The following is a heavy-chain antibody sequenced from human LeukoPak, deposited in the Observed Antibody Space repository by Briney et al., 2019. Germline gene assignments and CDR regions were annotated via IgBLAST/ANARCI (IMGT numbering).Heavy chain of an antibody. CDR3: ARGMGTSWSHGP. D-gene: IGHD6-13*01. J-gene: IGHJ5*02. Sequence: PGGSLRLSCAASGFTVSNDYMSWVRQAPGKGLEWVSLIYSGGNTYYADSVKGRFTISRDNSKNTLYLQMNSLRAEDTAVYYCARGMGTSWSHGPWGQGTLVTVSS. V-gene: IGHV3-53*01. CDR2: IYSGGNT. CDR1: GFTVSNDY.